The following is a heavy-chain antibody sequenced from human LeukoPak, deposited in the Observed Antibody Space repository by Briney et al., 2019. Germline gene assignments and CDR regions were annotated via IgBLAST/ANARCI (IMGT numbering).Heavy chain of an antibody. CDR3: AGRASYYFDY. CDR2: ISWNSGSI. V-gene: IGHV3-9*01. Sequence: GRSLRLSCAASGFTFDDYAMHWVRQAPGKGLEWVSGISWNSGSIGYADSVKGRFTISRDNAKNSLYLQMNSLRAEDTAVYYCAGRASYYFDYWGQGTLVAVSS. J-gene: IGHJ4*02. CDR1: GFTFDDYA. D-gene: IGHD1-26*01.